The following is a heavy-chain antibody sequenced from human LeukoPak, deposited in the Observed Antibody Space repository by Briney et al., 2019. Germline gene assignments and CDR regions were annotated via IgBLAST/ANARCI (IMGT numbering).Heavy chain of an antibody. CDR3: ARAIYHLDY. CDR1: GFTFSDYE. Sequence: PGRSLRLSCTASGFTFSDYEMDWVRQAPGKGLEWVSYISSDGSTIYYAGSVKGRFTISRDNAKNSLYLQMNSLRAEDTAVYYCARAIYHLDYWGQGTLVTVSS. V-gene: IGHV3-48*03. J-gene: IGHJ4*02. CDR2: ISSDGSTI. D-gene: IGHD3-16*02.